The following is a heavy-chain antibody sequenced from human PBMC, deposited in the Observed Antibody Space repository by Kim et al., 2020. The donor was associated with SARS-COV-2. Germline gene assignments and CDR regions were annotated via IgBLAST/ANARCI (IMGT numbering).Heavy chain of an antibody. V-gene: IGHV1-3*01. J-gene: IGHJ6*02. Sequence: ASVKVSCKASGYTFTSYAMHWVRQAPGQRLEWMGWINAGNGNTKYSQKFQGRVTITRDTSASTAYMELSSLRSEDTAVYYCARQIGYYYDSSGYPFRDYYGMDVWGQGTTVTVSS. D-gene: IGHD3-22*01. CDR2: INAGNGNT. CDR1: GYTFTSYA. CDR3: ARQIGYYYDSSGYPFRDYYGMDV.